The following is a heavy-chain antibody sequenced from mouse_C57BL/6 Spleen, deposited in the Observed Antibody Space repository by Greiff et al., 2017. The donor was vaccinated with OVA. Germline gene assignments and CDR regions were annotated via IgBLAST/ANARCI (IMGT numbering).Heavy chain of an antibody. CDR1: GYTFTSYW. CDR2: IHPNSGST. D-gene: IGHD3-2*02. V-gene: IGHV1-64*01. J-gene: IGHJ2*01. Sequence: QVQLKQPGAELVKPGASVKLSCKASGYTFTSYWMHWVQQRPGQGLEWIGMIHPNSGSTNYNEKFKSKATLTVDKSSSTAYMQLSSLTSEDSAVYYCAREEVIRSSGYDYWGQGTTLTVSS. CDR3: AREEVIRSSGYDY.